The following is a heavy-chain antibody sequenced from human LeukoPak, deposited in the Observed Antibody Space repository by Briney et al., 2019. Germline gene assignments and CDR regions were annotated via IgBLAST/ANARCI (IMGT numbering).Heavy chain of an antibody. V-gene: IGHV3-48*04. Sequence: PGGSLRLSCAASGFTFSSYTMNWVRQAPGKGLEWVSYIGISSTIYYADSVKGRFTISRDNAKNSLYLQMSSLRAEDTAVYYCAREGRNSGLLVYWGQGTLVTVSS. D-gene: IGHD5-12*01. CDR1: GFTFSSYT. CDR3: AREGRNSGLLVY. J-gene: IGHJ4*02. CDR2: IGISSTI.